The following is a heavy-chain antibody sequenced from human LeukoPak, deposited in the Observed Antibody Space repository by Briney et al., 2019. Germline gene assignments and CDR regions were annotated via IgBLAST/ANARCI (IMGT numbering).Heavy chain of an antibody. CDR2: IYYSGST. CDR1: SGSISSGDYY. Sequence: SQTLSLTXTVSSGSISSGDYYWSWIRQPPGKGLEWIGYIYYSGSTYYNPSLKSRVTISVDTSKNQFSLNLRSVTAADTAVYYCARVGKYCGGDCYSVKYWGQGTLVTASS. V-gene: IGHV4-30-4*08. D-gene: IGHD2-21*01. J-gene: IGHJ4*02. CDR3: ARVGKYCGGDCYSVKY.